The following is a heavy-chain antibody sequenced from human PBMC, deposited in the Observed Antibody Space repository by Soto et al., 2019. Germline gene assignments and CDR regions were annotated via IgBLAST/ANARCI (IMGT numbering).Heavy chain of an antibody. V-gene: IGHV2-70*01. J-gene: IGHJ5*02. CDR1: GFSLSTSGMC. CDR3: ALIYGSDRGDWFDP. D-gene: IGHD3-10*01. Sequence: GSGPTLVNPTQTLTLTCTFSGFSLSTSGMCVSWIRQPPGKALEWLALIDWDDDKYYSTSLKTRLTISKDTSKNQVVLTMTDMDPVDTATYYCALIYGSDRGDWFDPWGQGTLVTVSS. CDR2: IDWDDDK.